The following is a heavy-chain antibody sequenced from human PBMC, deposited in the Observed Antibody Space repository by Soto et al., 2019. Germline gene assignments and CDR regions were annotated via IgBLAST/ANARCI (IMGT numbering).Heavy chain of an antibody. D-gene: IGHD2-15*01. CDR2: ISPNPGST. CDR1: GYSFTTYY. Sequence: GASVKVSCKASGYSFTTYYIHWVRQAPGQGLEWMGVISPNPGSTSYAQRFQDRVTMTRGTSTSTVYMELSSPRSEDTAIYYCARSRVGYCSGGTGYLNAFDVWG. J-gene: IGHJ3*01. CDR3: ARSRVGYCSGGTGYLNAFDV. V-gene: IGHV1-46*01.